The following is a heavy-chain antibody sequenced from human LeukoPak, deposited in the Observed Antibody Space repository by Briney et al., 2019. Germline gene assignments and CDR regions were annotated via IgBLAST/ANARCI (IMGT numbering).Heavy chain of an antibody. CDR3: ARDAGAYYDTAFDI. CDR1: GFTFSSYS. D-gene: IGHD3-22*01. J-gene: IGHJ3*02. V-gene: IGHV3-21*01. CDR2: ISSSSSYI. Sequence: GGSLRLSCAASGFTFSSYSMNWVRQAPGKGLEWVSSISSSSSYIYYADSVKGRFTISRDNAKNSLYLQMNSLRAEDTAVYYCARDAGAYYDTAFDIWGQGTMVTVSS.